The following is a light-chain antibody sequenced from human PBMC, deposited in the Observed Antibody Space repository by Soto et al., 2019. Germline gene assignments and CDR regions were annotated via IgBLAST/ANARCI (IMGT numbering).Light chain of an antibody. Sequence: EIVLTQYPGTLSLYPGDRATLSCRGSQTVSNNYLAWCQQKPRRAHRLIIYDASNRATGIPARFSGSGSGTDFTLTISSLEADDFAVYYGQQHSNWPPIAFSQGTRLEIK. CDR3: QQHSNWPPIA. CDR2: DAS. J-gene: IGKJ5*01. CDR1: QTVSNNY. V-gene: IGKV3-11*01.